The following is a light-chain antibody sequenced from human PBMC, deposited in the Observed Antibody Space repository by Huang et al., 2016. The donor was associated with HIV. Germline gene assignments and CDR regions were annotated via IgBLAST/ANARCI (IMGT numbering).Light chain of an antibody. CDR3: QQYSAYSWT. J-gene: IGKJ1*01. CDR1: QSISTW. Sequence: DIQMTQSPSTLSASVGDRVTITCRASQSISTWLAWYQQKPGKAPKLLIDKASNLEDGVPSRCSGSGSGTEFTLTISSLQPDDFATYYCQQYSAYSWTFGQGTKVDIK. CDR2: KAS. V-gene: IGKV1-5*03.